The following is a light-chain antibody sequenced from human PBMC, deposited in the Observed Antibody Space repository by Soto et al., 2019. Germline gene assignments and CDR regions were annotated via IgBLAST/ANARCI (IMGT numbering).Light chain of an antibody. CDR2: DAC. J-gene: IGKJ5*01. CDR3: QQRSNWPSIT. Sequence: EIVLTQSPATLSLSPGERATLSCRASQSVSSYLAWYQQKPGQAPRLLLYDACNRATGIPARFSGSGSGTDFTLTISSLEPEDFAVYYCQQRSNWPSITFGQGTRLEIK. CDR1: QSVSSY. V-gene: IGKV3-11*01.